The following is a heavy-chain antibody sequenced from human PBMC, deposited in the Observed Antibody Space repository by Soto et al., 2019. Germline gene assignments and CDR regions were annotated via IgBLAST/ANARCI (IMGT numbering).Heavy chain of an antibody. Sequence: QVQLQESGPGLVKPSETLSLTCSVSGGSISSFYWSWIRQPPGKGLEWIGYISYSGYTNYNPSLKSRFTISVDTSKNQFSLKLTSVTAADTAVYYCARGDDAYDSFDFWGQGTLVTVSS. D-gene: IGHD5-12*01. CDR1: GGSISSFY. V-gene: IGHV4-59*01. CDR3: ARGDDAYDSFDF. CDR2: ISYSGYT. J-gene: IGHJ5*01.